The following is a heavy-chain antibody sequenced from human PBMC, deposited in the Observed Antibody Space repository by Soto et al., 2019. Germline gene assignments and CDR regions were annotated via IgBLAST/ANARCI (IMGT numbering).Heavy chain of an antibody. J-gene: IGHJ6*02. CDR3: AREETAWPLAYGLDV. V-gene: IGHV3-21*01. CDR2: MRTARET. CDR1: GLTFSNSY. Sequence: ESLRLSCAVAGLTFSNSYIHWVRQAQGKGLEWISTMRTARETYYADSVKSRFSISRDDATSSVSLQMNSLRGEDTAVYFCAREETAWPLAYGLDVWGQGTTVTVSS. D-gene: IGHD2-21*02.